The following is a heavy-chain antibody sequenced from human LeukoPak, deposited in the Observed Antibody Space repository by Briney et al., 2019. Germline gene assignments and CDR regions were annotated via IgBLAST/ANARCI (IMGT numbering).Heavy chain of an antibody. D-gene: IGHD3-3*01. J-gene: IGHJ3*02. CDR2: INHSGST. V-gene: IGHV4-34*01. Sequence: SETLSFTCAVYGGSFSGYYWSWIRQPPGKGLEWIGEINHSGSTNYNPSLKSRVTISVDTSKNQFSLKLSSVTAADTAVYYCARGRYDFWSGYYSRAFDIWGQGTMVTVSS. CDR1: GGSFSGYY. CDR3: ARGRYDFWSGYYSRAFDI.